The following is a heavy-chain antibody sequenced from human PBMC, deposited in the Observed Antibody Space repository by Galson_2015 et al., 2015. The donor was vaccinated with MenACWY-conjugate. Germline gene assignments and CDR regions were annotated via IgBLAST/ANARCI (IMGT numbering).Heavy chain of an antibody. D-gene: IGHD5-24*01. CDR1: GYTFTSYP. CDR3: ARESTFGNSWYYNW. V-gene: IGHV1-3*04. J-gene: IGHJ4*02. Sequence: SVKVSCKASGYTFTSYPIHWVRQAPGQGLEWLGWIRTSSGSTKYPQKYQGRVAVTRDTAANTAYMELSSLTFEDTARYFCARESTFGNSWYYNWWGQGTMVTVSS. CDR2: IRTSSGST.